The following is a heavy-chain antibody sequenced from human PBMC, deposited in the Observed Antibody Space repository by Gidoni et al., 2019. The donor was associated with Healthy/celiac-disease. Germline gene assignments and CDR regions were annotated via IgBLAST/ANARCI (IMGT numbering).Heavy chain of an antibody. Sequence: QLQLQESGPGLVKPSETLSLTCTVSGGSISSSSYYWGWIRQPPGKGLEWIGSIYYSGSTYYNPSLKRRVTISVDTSKNQFSLKLSSVTAADTAVYYCARQGTRYPTGVDYWGQGTLVTVSS. CDR1: GGSISSSSYY. J-gene: IGHJ4*02. CDR2: IYYSGST. V-gene: IGHV4-39*01. CDR3: ARQGTRYPTGVDY. D-gene: IGHD1-1*01.